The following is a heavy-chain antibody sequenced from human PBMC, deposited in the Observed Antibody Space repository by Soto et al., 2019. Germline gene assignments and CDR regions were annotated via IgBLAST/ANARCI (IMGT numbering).Heavy chain of an antibody. V-gene: IGHV3-21*01. Sequence: EVQLVESGGGLVKPGGSLRLSCAASGFTFSSYSMNWVRQAPGKGLEWVSSISSSSSYIYYADSVKGRFTISRDNAKNSLYLQMNSLRAEDTAVYYCVPSCSSTSGYDFDYWGQGTLVTVSS. CDR3: VPSCSSTSGYDFDY. CDR1: GFTFSSYS. J-gene: IGHJ4*02. CDR2: ISSSSSYI. D-gene: IGHD2-2*01.